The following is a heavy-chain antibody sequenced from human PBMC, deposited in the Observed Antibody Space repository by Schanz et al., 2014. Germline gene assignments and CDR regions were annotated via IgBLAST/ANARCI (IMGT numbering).Heavy chain of an antibody. D-gene: IGHD3-10*01. CDR2: ILYDGSNK. V-gene: IGHV3-30*03. CDR3: ARDRAAGYYDSGMSYYYYGMDV. CDR1: GFTFSSYG. Sequence: QVQLVESGGGVVQPGGSLRLSCEASGFTFSSYGMHWVRQAPGKGLEWVAVILYDGSNKYYADSVKGRFTISRDNSKNTLYLQMNSLRAEDTAVYFCARDRAAGYYDSGMSYYYYGMDVWGQGTTVTVSS. J-gene: IGHJ6*02.